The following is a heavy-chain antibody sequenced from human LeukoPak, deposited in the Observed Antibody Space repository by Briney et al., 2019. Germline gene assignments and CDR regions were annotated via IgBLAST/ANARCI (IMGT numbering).Heavy chain of an antibody. D-gene: IGHD3-10*01. Sequence: SETLSLTCTVSGGSVSSGSHYWSWIRQPPGKGLEWIAYIYYTGSTNYNPSLKSRVTISVDTSKNQFSLKLRSVTAADTAVYYCARDPHGLDSWGQGTLVTVS. J-gene: IGHJ4*02. CDR3: ARDPHGLDS. V-gene: IGHV4-61*01. CDR1: GGSVSSGSHY. CDR2: IYYTGST.